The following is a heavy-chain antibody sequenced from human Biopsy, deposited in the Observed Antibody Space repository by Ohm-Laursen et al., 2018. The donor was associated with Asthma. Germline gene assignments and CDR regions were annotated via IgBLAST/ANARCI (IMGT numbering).Heavy chain of an antibody. CDR3: AGFCSGGNCPDH. J-gene: IGHJ4*02. V-gene: IGHV4-39*07. CDR1: GGSLSRSTYC. CDR2: VYYRGST. D-gene: IGHD2-15*01. Sequence: GTLSLTCTVSGGSLSRSTYCWGWIRQPPGKGLEWVGRVYYRGSTYYNPSLKSRVTISVDTSKKQISLRLSSVNAADTAVYYCAGFCSGGNCPDHWGQGTLVTVSS.